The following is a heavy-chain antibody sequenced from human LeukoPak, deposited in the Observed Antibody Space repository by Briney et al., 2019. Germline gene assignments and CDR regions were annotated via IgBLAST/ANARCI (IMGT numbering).Heavy chain of an antibody. CDR3: ARGYAVAGDYYYGMDV. J-gene: IGHJ6*04. V-gene: IGHV3-30*04. Sequence: GGSLRLSCAASGSTFSSYAMYWVRQAPGKGLEWVAVISYDGSNKYYADSVKGRFTISRDNSKNTLYLQMNSLRPEDTAVYYCARGYAVAGDYYYGMDVWGKGTTVTVSS. CDR1: GSTFSSYA. D-gene: IGHD6-19*01. CDR2: ISYDGSNK.